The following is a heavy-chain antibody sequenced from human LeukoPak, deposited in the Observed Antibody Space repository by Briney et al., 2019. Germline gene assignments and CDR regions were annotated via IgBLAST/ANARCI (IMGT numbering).Heavy chain of an antibody. CDR1: GFTFSSYV. D-gene: IGHD6-13*01. V-gene: IGHV3-23*01. CDR3: AKKGIAAADSFDY. J-gene: IGHJ4*02. Sequence: PGGSLRRSCAASGFTFSSYVMSWVRQAPGKGLEWVSGISGSGTSTYYADSVKGRFTISRDNSKNTLFLQMNSLRADDTAVYYCAKKGIAAADSFDYWGQGTLVTVSS. CDR2: ISGSGTST.